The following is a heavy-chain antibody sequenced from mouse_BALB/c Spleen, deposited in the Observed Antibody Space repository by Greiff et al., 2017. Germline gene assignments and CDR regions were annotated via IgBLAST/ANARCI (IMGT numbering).Heavy chain of an antibody. J-gene: IGHJ2*01. CDR1: GFTFTDYY. CDR2: IRNKANGYTT. CDR3: ARINSGPFDY. Sequence: EVKVVESGGGLVQPGGSLRLSCATSGFTFTDYYMSWVRQPPGKALEWLGFIRNKANGYTTEYSASVKGRFTISRDNSQSILYLQMNTLRAEDSATYYCARINSGPFDYWGQGTTLTVSS. V-gene: IGHV7-3*02.